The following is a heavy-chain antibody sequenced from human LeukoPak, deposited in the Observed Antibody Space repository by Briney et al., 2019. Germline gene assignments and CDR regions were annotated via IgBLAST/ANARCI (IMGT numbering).Heavy chain of an antibody. D-gene: IGHD3-10*01. V-gene: IGHV4-38-2*02. J-gene: IGHJ3*02. Sequence: SETLSLTCTVSGYSISSGYYWGWIRQPPGKGLEWIGSIYTSGSTNYNPSLKSRVTMSVDTSKNQFSLKLSSVTAADTAVYYCARTPLWFGGRDAFDIWGQGTMVTVSS. CDR2: IYTSGST. CDR3: ARTPLWFGGRDAFDI. CDR1: GYSISSGYY.